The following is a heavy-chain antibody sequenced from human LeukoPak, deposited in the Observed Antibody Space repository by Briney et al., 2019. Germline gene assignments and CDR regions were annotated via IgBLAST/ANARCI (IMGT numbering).Heavy chain of an antibody. CDR1: GDSFSSDSAA. CDR2: TYFRSKWYY. V-gene: IGHV6-1*01. CDR3: ARDPVGGSTIFDS. J-gene: IGHJ4*02. Sequence: SQTLSLTCAISGDSFSSDSAAWNWIRQSPSRGLEWLARTYFRSKWYYDYALAVKGRITINPDTSKNQFSLQLSSVTPEDTAVYFCARDPVGGSTIFDSWGQGTLVTVSS. D-gene: IGHD1-26*01.